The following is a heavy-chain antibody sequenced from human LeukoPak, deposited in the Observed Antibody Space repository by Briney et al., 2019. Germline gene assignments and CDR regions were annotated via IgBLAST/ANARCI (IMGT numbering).Heavy chain of an antibody. CDR2: IIPIFGTA. V-gene: IGHV1-69*05. CDR3: ARVITMIAPSGYALDA. D-gene: IGHD3-22*01. J-gene: IGHJ5*02. Sequence: SVKVSCKASGGTFSSYAISWVRQAPGHGLEWMGRIIPIFGTANYAQKFQGRVTITTDESTSTAYMELSSLRSEDTAVYYCARVITMIAPSGYALDAWGQGTLVTVSS. CDR1: GGTFSSYA.